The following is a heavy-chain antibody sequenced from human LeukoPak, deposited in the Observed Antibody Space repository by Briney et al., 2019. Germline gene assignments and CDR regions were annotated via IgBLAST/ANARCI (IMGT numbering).Heavy chain of an antibody. CDR3: ARGEYSSSSTVDY. CDR1: GFTFSSYW. Sequence: GGSLRLSCAASGFTFSSYWMGWVRQAPGKGLEWVANIKQDGSGKYYVDSVKGRFTISRINAKNSLYLQMNSLRAEDTAVYYCARGEYSSSSTVDYWGQGTLDTVSA. V-gene: IGHV3-7*01. D-gene: IGHD6-6*01. J-gene: IGHJ4*02. CDR2: IKQDGSGK.